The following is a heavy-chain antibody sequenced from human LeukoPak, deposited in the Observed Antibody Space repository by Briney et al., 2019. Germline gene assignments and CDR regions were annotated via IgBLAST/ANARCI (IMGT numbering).Heavy chain of an antibody. CDR2: IKQDGSEK. D-gene: IGHD6-6*01. CDR3: ARDGLIAARPNWFDP. V-gene: IGHV3-7*01. Sequence: PGGSLRLSCAASGFTFSSYWMSWVRQAPGKGLEWVANIKQDGSEKYYVDSVKGRFTISRDNAKNSLYLQMNSLRAEDTAVYYCARDGLIAARPNWFDPWGQGTLVTVSS. CDR1: GFTFSSYW. J-gene: IGHJ5*02.